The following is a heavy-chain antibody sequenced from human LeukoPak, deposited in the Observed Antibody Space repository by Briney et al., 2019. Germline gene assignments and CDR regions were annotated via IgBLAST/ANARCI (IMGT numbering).Heavy chain of an antibody. CDR3: ARAAAPPGLWSVTSYFDL. D-gene: IGHD3-10*01. Sequence: SETLSLTCTVSGGSISSYYWSWIRQPAGRGLEWIGRFYTSGSTNYNPSLKSGVTISVDTSKNQFSLKLSSVTAEHTAVYYCARAAAPPGLWSVTSYFDLWGRGTLVTASS. CDR2: FYTSGST. V-gene: IGHV4-4*07. J-gene: IGHJ2*01. CDR1: GGSISSYY.